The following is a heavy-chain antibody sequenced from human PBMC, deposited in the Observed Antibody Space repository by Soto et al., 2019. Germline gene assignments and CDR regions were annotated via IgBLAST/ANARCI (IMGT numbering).Heavy chain of an antibody. J-gene: IGHJ6*02. CDR1: GGSISSYY. CDR3: ARDHRGYDRGAYYYYGMDV. Sequence: SETLSLTCTVSGGSISSYYWSWIRQPAGKGLEWIGRIYTSGSTNYNPSLKSRVTMSLDTSKSQFSLRLTSVTAADTAVYYCARDHRGYDRGAYYYYGMDVWGQGTTVTAP. D-gene: IGHD5-12*01. CDR2: IYTSGST. V-gene: IGHV4-4*07.